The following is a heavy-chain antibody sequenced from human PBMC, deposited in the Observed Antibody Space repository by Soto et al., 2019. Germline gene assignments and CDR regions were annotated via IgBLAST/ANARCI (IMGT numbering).Heavy chain of an antibody. CDR1: GFTFSSYA. CDR3: AKDPIAVAGGSPYFDY. J-gene: IGHJ4*02. D-gene: IGHD6-19*01. Sequence: PGGSLRLSCAASGFTFSSYAMSWVRQAPGKGLEWVSAISGSGGSTYYADSVKGRFTISRDNSKNTLYLQMNSLRAEDTAVYYCAKDPIAVAGGSPYFDYWGQGTLVTVSS. CDR2: ISGSGGST. V-gene: IGHV3-23*01.